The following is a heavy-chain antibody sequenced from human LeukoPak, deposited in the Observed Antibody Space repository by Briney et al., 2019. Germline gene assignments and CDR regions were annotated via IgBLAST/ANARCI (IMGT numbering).Heavy chain of an antibody. CDR1: GFTFSSYS. CDR2: ISSSSSYI. V-gene: IGHV3-21*01. J-gene: IGHJ6*03. D-gene: IGHD3-3*01. Sequence: GGSLRLSCAASGFTFSSYSMNWVRQAPGKGLEWVSSISSSSSYIYCADSVKGRFTISRDNAKNSLYLQMNSLRAEDTAVYYYARDSTSAYYDFWSGSGYYYYMDVWGKGTTVTVSS. CDR3: ARDSTSAYYDFWSGSGYYYYMDV.